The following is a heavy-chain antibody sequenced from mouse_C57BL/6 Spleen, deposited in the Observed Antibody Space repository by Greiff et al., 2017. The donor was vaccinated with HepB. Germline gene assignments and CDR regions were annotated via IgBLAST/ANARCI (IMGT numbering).Heavy chain of an antibody. CDR3: ARSNYGSRFAY. D-gene: IGHD1-1*01. CDR1: GYTFTSYD. CDR2: IYPRDGST. Sequence: VQLQQSGPELVKPGASVKLSCKASGYTFTSYDINWVKQRPGQGLEWIGWIYPRDGSTKYNEKFKGKATLTVDTSSSTAYMELHSLTSEDSAVYFCARSNYGSRFAYWGQGTLVTVSA. V-gene: IGHV1-85*01. J-gene: IGHJ3*01.